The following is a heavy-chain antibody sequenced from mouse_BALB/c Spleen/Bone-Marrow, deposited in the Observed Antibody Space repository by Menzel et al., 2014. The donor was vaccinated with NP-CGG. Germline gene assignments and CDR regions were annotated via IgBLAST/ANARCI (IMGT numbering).Heavy chain of an antibody. D-gene: IGHD2-14*01. J-gene: IGHJ2*01. CDR3: ARQGYPYFDY. Sequence: EVQVVESGGGLVKLGGSLKLSCAASGFIFSSYYMSWVRQTPEKRLELVAAINSNGGSTYYPDTVKGRFTISRDNAKNTLYLQMSSLKSEDTALYYCARQGYPYFDYWGQGTTLTVSS. CDR1: GFIFSSYY. CDR2: INSNGGST. V-gene: IGHV5-6-2*01.